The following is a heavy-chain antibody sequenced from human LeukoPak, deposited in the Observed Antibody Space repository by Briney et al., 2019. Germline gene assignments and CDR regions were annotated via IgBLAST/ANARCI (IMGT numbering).Heavy chain of an antibody. D-gene: IGHD6-13*01. Sequence: GGSLKLTCAASGFTFSGSAMHWVRQASGKGLEWLGRIRSKADSYTTAYAASVKGRFIVSRDDSKNTAYLQMNSLKTEDTAVYYCRAAADLNDYWGQGTLVTVSS. V-gene: IGHV3-73*01. J-gene: IGHJ4*02. CDR1: GFTFSGSA. CDR3: RAAADLNDY. CDR2: IRSKADSYTT.